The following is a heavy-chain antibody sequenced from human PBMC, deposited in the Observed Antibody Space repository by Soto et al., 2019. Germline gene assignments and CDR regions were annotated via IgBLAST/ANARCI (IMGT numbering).Heavy chain of an antibody. V-gene: IGHV4-34*01. CDR3: ARSRWLVRKYFDY. J-gene: IGHJ4*02. CDR1: GGSFSGYY. CDR2: INHSGST. D-gene: IGHD6-19*01. Sequence: NPSETLSLTCAVYGGSFSGYYWSWIRQPPGKGLEWIGEINHSGSTNYNPSLKSRVTISVDTSKNQFSLKLSSVTAADTAVYYCARSRWLVRKYFDYWGQGTLVTVSS.